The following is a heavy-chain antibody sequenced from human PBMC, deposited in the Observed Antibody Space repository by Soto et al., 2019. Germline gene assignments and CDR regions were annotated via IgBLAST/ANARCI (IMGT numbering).Heavy chain of an antibody. Sequence: ASVKVSCKASGYTFTSYYMHWVRQAPGQGLEWMGIINPSGGSTSYAQKFQGRVTMTRDTSTSTVYMELSSLRSEDTAVYYCAREGIGSYDFWSGYYRFWFDPWGQGTRVTVAS. CDR1: GYTFTSYY. CDR3: AREGIGSYDFWSGYYRFWFDP. D-gene: IGHD3-3*01. CDR2: INPSGGST. J-gene: IGHJ5*02. V-gene: IGHV1-46*03.